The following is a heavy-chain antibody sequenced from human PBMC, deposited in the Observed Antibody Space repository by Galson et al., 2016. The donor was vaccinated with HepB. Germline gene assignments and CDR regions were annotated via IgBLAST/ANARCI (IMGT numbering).Heavy chain of an antibody. CDR2: INPGHGGT. J-gene: IGHJ4*02. CDR3: AREFYGGYFDY. D-gene: IGHD4-17*01. Sequence: SVKVSCKASGYTFINYFIHWVRQAPGQGLEWMGIINPGHGGTTYAQRFRGRLTMTRDTSTTTAYVDLSSLESEDSAVYYCAREFYGGYFDYWGQGTRVTVSS. CDR1: GYTFINYF. V-gene: IGHV1-46*01.